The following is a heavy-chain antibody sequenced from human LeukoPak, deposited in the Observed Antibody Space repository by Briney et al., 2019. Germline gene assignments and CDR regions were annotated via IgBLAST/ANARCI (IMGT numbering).Heavy chain of an antibody. CDR3: AKVSDCGAVGFVWGVFDN. CDR1: GFTFSSHA. J-gene: IGHJ4*02. CDR2: ISASGNTT. Sequence: GGSPRLSCAASGFTFSSHAMSWVRQAPGRGLEWVSGISASGNTTYYADSVKGRFTISRDNSKNTLYLQMNSLRAEDTALYHCAKVSDCGAVGFVWGVFDNWGQGTLVTVSS. V-gene: IGHV3-23*01. D-gene: IGHD3-16*01.